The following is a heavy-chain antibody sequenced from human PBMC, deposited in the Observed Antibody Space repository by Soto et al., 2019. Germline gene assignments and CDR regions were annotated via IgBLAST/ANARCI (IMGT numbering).Heavy chain of an antibody. CDR2: IYYSGST. V-gene: IGHV4-31*03. CDR3: ARDRVTTAYYYGMDV. Sequence: QVQLQESGPGLVKPSQTLSLTCTVSGGSISSGGYYWSWIRQHPGKGLEWIGYIYYSGSTYYNPSLKSRVTISVDTSKNQFTRKLSSVTAADTAVYYCARDRVTTAYYYGMDVWGQGTTVTVSS. D-gene: IGHD4-17*01. CDR1: GGSISSGGYY. J-gene: IGHJ6*02.